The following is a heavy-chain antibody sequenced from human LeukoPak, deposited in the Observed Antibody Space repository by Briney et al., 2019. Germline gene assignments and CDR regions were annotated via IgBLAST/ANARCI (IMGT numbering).Heavy chain of an antibody. CDR1: GFTFSSYG. CDR2: INSDGSST. J-gene: IGHJ4*02. V-gene: IGHV3-74*01. Sequence: GGSLRLSCAASGFTFSSYGMHWVRQAPGKGLVWVSRINSDGSSTSYADSVKGRFTISRDNAKNTLYLQMNSLRAEDTAVYYCARVAYYCSSTSCYAPFDYWGQGTLVTVSS. D-gene: IGHD2-2*01. CDR3: ARVAYYCSSTSCYAPFDY.